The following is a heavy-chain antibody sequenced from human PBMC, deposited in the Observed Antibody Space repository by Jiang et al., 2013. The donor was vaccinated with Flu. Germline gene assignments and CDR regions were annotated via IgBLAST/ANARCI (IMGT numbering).Heavy chain of an antibody. CDR3: ASSVEMATITGPFDI. CDR1: GYSFTNYW. D-gene: IGHD5-24*01. CDR2: IDPSDSYT. V-gene: IGHV5-10-1*01. Sequence: GAEVKKPGESLRISCKGSGYSFTNYWISWARQMPGKGLEWMGRIDPSDSYTNYSPSFQGHVTISADKSISTAYLQWSSLKASDTAMYYCASSVEMATITGPFDIWGQGTMVTVSS. J-gene: IGHJ3*02.